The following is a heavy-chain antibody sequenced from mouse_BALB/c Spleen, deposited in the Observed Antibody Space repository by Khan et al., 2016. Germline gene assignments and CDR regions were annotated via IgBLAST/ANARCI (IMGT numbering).Heavy chain of an antibody. Sequence: QVQLQQSGAELMKPGASVKISCKATGYTFSSYWIEWVKQRPGHGLEWTGEILPGSGSTNYNEKFRGKATFTADTYSNTAYMQLSSLTSEDSAVHYCARTDRRGDFDDWGQGTTLTGSS. V-gene: IGHV1-9*01. CDR1: GYTFSSYW. CDR2: ILPGSGST. CDR3: ARTDRRGDFDD. J-gene: IGHJ2*01.